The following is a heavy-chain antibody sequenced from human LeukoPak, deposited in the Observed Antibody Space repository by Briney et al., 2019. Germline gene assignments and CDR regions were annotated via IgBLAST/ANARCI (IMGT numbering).Heavy chain of an antibody. CDR1: GGSISSSNW. Sequence: SETLSLTCAVSGGSISSSNWWTWVRQPPGKGLEWIGEIYHSGNTDYNPSLKSRVTISVDKSKNQFSLKLTSVTAADTAVYYCTGAPPTVLTGAFDIWGPGTVVTVSS. D-gene: IGHD4/OR15-4a*01. CDR3: TGAPPTVLTGAFDI. V-gene: IGHV4-4*02. CDR2: IYHSGNT. J-gene: IGHJ3*02.